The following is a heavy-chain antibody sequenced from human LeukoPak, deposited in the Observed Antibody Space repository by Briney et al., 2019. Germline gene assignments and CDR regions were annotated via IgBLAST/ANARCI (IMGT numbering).Heavy chain of an antibody. CDR1: GVTFSNYD. D-gene: IGHD6-19*01. Sequence: PGGSLRLSCVASGVTFSNYDINWVRQAPGKGLEWVAFIRYDGTNKYYADSVRGRFTISRDNSKNTLYLQMNSLRAEDTAVYYCPKEYSSGWHDAFDIWGQGTMVTVSS. CDR3: PKEYSSGWHDAFDI. CDR2: IRYDGTNK. J-gene: IGHJ3*02. V-gene: IGHV3-30*02.